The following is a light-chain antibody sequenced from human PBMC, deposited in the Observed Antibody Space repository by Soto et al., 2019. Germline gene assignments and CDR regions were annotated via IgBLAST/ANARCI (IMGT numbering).Light chain of an antibody. J-gene: IGKJ2*01. CDR1: QSVSSN. CDR2: GAS. V-gene: IGKV3-15*01. Sequence: EIVMTQSRATLSVSPGERATLSCRASQSVSSNLAWYQQKPGQAPRLLIYGASTRATGIPARFSGSGSGTELTLTISSLQSGDFAVYYCQQYNNWPYTFGQGTKLEIK. CDR3: QQYNNWPYT.